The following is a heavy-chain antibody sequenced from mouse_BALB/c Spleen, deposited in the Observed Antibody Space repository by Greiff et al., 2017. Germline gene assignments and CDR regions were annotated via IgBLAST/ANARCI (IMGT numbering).Heavy chain of an antibody. J-gene: IGHJ2*01. V-gene: IGHV5-12-1*01. D-gene: IGHD1-1*01. Sequence: DVKLVESGGGLVKPGGSLKLSCAASGFAFSSYDMSWVRQTPEKRLEWVAYISSGGGSTYYPDTVKGRFTISRDNAKNTLYLQMSSLKSEDTAMYYCARHDYYGSSYDYWGQGTTLTVSS. CDR2: ISSGGGST. CDR3: ARHDYYGSSYDY. CDR1: GFAFSSYD.